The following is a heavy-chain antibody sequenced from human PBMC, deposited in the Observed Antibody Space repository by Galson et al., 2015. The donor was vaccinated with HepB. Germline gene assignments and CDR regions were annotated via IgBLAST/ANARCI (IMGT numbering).Heavy chain of an antibody. CDR2: IKSKTDGGTT. V-gene: IGHV3-15*01. D-gene: IGHD4-23*01. CDR3: TTAVPMTTVVTPRAFDI. J-gene: IGHJ3*02. Sequence: SLRLSCAASGFTFSNAWMSWVRQAPGKGLEWVGRIKSKTDGGTTDYAAPVKGRFTISRDDSKNTLYLRMNSLKTEDTAVYYCTTAVPMTTVVTPRAFDIWGQGTMVTVSS. CDR1: GFTFSNAW.